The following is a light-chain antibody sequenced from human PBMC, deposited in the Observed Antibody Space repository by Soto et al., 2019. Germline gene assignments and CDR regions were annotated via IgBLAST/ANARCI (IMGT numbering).Light chain of an antibody. CDR2: HAS. Sequence: VMMQAPATLSVSPGERSTLSCMATRSVNNFVAWYEQKPGQAPSLLISHASNRATDIPERFSGSGSGTDFTLTINSLEPEDFAVYFCHQRAGWPPTFGGGTKVDI. CDR3: HQRAGWPPT. V-gene: IGKV3-11*01. CDR1: RSVNNF. J-gene: IGKJ4*01.